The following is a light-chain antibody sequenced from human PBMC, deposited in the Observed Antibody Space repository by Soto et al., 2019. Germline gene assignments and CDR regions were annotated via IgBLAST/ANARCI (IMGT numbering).Light chain of an antibody. V-gene: IGKV1-12*01. CDR2: AAS. CDR1: QGISSW. J-gene: IGKJ4*01. Sequence: DIQMTQSPSSLSASVGDRVTISCRASQGISSWLAWYQQKPGKAPKLLIYAASSRATGIPDRFSGSGSGTDFTLTISRLEPEDFAVYYCQQYGSSPPLTFGGGTKVEIK. CDR3: QQYGSSPPLT.